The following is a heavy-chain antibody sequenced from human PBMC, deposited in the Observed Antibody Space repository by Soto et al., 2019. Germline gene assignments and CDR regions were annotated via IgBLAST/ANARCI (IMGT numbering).Heavy chain of an antibody. J-gene: IGHJ4*02. Sequence: PGGSLRLSCAASGFTFSTYWMHWVRQGPEKGLVWVSRINSDGSSTSYADSVKGRFTISRDNAKKTLYLQMNSLRAEDTAVYYGARGYSSGLGYWGQGTGVTVSS. CDR3: ARGYSSGLGY. CDR1: GFTFSTYW. V-gene: IGHV3-74*01. D-gene: IGHD6-19*01. CDR2: INSDGSST.